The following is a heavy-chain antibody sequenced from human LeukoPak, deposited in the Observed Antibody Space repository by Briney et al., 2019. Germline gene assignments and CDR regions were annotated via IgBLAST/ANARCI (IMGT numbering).Heavy chain of an antibody. CDR3: ARGQFDSSGYYYEADAFDI. V-gene: IGHV4-59*01. CDR2: IYYSGST. Sequence: SETLSLTCTDSGGSISSYYWSWIRQPPGKGLEWIGYIYYSGSTDYNPSLKSRVTISVDTSKNQFSLKLSSVTAADTAVYYCARGQFDSSGYYYEADAFDIWGQGTMVTVSS. CDR1: GGSISSYY. D-gene: IGHD3-22*01. J-gene: IGHJ3*02.